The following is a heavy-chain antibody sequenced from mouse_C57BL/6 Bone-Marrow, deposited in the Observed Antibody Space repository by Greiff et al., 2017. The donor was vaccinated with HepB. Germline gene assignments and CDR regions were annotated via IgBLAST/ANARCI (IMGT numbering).Heavy chain of an antibody. CDR3: ARGLYGSRGYFDV. CDR2: ISDGGSYT. Sequence: EVMLVESGGGLVKPGGSLKLSCAASGFTFSSYAMSWVRQTPEKRLEWVATISDGGSYTYYPDNVKGRFTISRDNAKNNLYLQMSHLKSEDTAMYYCARGLYGSRGYFDVWGTGTTVTVSS. V-gene: IGHV5-4*03. J-gene: IGHJ1*03. CDR1: GFTFSSYA. D-gene: IGHD1-1*01.